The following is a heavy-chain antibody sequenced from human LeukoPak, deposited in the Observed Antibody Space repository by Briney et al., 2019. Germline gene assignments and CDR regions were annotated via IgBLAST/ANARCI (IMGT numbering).Heavy chain of an antibody. D-gene: IGHD3-22*01. V-gene: IGHV4-59*01. J-gene: IGHJ4*02. Sequence: SETLSLTCTVSGGSISSYYWSWIRQPPGKGLEWIGYIYYSGSTNYNPSLKSRVTISVDTSKNQFSLKLSSVTAADTAVYYCAREYDSSGTRVFDYWGQGTLVTVSS. CDR1: GGSISSYY. CDR2: IYYSGST. CDR3: AREYDSSGTRVFDY.